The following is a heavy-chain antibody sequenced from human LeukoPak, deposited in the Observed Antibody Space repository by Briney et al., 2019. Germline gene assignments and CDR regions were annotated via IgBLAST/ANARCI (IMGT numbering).Heavy chain of an antibody. CDR1: GGTFSSYA. CDR3: ARNAVAGTNDAFDI. CDR2: IIPIFGTA. D-gene: IGHD6-19*01. V-gene: IGHV1-69*05. Sequence: SVKVSCKASGGTFSSYAISWVRQAPGQGLEWMGRIIPIFGTANYAQKFQGRVTITTDESTSTAYMELSSLRSEDTAVYYCARNAVAGTNDAFDIWGQGPMVTVSS. J-gene: IGHJ3*02.